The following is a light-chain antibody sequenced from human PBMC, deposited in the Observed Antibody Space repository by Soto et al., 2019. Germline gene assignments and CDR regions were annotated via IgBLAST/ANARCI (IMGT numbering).Light chain of an antibody. CDR1: QSVTSDY. Sequence: IVLTQSPGTLSLSPGERATLSCRASQSVTSDYFAWYQQKPGQAPRLLIYGASSRATGIPDRFSGSGSGTDITLTISRLEPEDCAVYYCQQYGSSPPVTFGPGTKVDIK. J-gene: IGKJ3*01. CDR3: QQYGSSPPVT. V-gene: IGKV3-20*01. CDR2: GAS.